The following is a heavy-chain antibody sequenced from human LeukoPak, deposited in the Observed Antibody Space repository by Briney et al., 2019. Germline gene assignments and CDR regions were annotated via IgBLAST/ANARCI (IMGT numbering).Heavy chain of an antibody. J-gene: IGHJ3*02. D-gene: IGHD3-10*01. V-gene: IGHV4-59*01. CDR2: IYCSGNT. Sequence: SETLSLTCSVSGDSISSYYWSWIRQPPGKGLEWIGYIYCSGNTNYNPSLKSRVTISEDTSKNQFSLKLSSVNDADTAVYYCARYVSGSFFAFDIWGQGTMVTVSS. CDR1: GDSISSYY. CDR3: ARYVSGSFFAFDI.